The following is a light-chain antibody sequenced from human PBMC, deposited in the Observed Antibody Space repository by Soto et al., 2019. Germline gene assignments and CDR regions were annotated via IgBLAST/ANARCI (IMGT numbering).Light chain of an antibody. CDR3: HQYGSSPPYT. V-gene: IGKV3-20*01. CDR2: GSS. J-gene: IGKJ2*01. Sequence: EVVLTQSPGTLSLSPGESATLSCRASQSVSNNYFAWYQQKPGQAPRLLIFGSSDRATGIPDRFSGSGSGTDFTLTISSLEPEDFAVYYCHQYGSSPPYTFGKGTRLEIK. CDR1: QSVSNNY.